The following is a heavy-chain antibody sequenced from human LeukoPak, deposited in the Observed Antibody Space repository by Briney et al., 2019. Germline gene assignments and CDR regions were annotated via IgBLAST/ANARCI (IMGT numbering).Heavy chain of an antibody. Sequence: GGSLRLSCAASGFTFSSYWMSWVRQAPGKGLEWVANIKQDGSEKYYVDSVKGRFTISRDNAKNSLYLQMNSLRAEDTAVYYCARGGGYGYCSSTSCLYGYWGQGTLVTVSS. J-gene: IGHJ4*02. CDR2: IKQDGSEK. CDR3: ARGGGYGYCSSTSCLYGY. CDR1: GFTFSSYW. D-gene: IGHD2-2*03. V-gene: IGHV3-7*01.